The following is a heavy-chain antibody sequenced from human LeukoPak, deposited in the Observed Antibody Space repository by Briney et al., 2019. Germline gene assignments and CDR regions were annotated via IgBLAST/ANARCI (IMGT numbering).Heavy chain of an antibody. CDR2: IRSKTSGGTT. V-gene: IGHV3-15*01. J-gene: IGHJ4*02. CDR3: NTFNWNSPFDY. CDR1: GFTFSDAW. D-gene: IGHD1-20*01. Sequence: GGSPRLFCTASGFTFSDAWVTWVRQAPGKGLEWVGRIRSKTSGGTTDYAAPVNGRFTISRDDSKNTIFLQMNSLKTEDTAVYYCNTFNWNSPFDYWGQGTLVTVSS.